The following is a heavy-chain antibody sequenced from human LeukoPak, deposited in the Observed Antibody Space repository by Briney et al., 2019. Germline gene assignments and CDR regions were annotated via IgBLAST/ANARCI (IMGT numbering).Heavy chain of an antibody. J-gene: IGHJ4*02. D-gene: IGHD5-18*01. CDR2: ISYDGSNK. CDR1: GFTFSSYG. Sequence: PGGSLRLSCAASGFTFSSYGMHWVRQAPGKGLEWVAVISYDGSNKYYADSVKGRFTISRDNSKNTLYLQVNSLRAEDTAVYYCANRGYSYGHYYFDYWGQGTLVTVSS. CDR3: ANRGYSYGHYYFDY. V-gene: IGHV3-30*18.